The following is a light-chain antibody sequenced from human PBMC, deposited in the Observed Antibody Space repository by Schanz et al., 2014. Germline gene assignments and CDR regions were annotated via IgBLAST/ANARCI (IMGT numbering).Light chain of an antibody. CDR2: GAS. CDR3: QQYGTSPWT. Sequence: EIVMTQSPVTLSVSPGERATLSCRASQSVSTNLAWFQQKPGQAPRLLMYGASTRATGIPARFSGSGSGTEFTLTISSLQSEDFAVYYCQQYGTSPWTFGQGTKVEI. V-gene: IGKV3-15*01. CDR1: QSVSTN. J-gene: IGKJ1*01.